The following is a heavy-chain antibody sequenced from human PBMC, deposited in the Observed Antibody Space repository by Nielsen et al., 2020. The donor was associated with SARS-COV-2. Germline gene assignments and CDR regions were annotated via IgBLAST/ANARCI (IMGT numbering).Heavy chain of an antibody. CDR2: ISSSSSTI. Sequence: GESLKISCAASGFTFSSYSMNWVRQAPGKGLEWVSYISSSSSTIYYADSVKGRFTISRDNAKNSLYLQMNSLRAEDTAVYYCAVCTSCYTHYYYGMDVWGQGTTVTVSS. J-gene: IGHJ6*02. CDR1: GFTFSSYS. CDR3: AVCTSCYTHYYYGMDV. V-gene: IGHV3-48*01. D-gene: IGHD2-2*02.